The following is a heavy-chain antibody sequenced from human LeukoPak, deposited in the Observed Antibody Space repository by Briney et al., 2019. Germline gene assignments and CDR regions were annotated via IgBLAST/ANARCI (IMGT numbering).Heavy chain of an antibody. V-gene: IGHV1-69*01. D-gene: IGHD5-12*01. J-gene: IGHJ6*02. Sequence: SVKVSCKAFGGTFSSYAISWVRQAPGQGLEWMGGIIPIFGTANYAQKFQGRVTITADESTSTAYMELSSLRSEDTAVYYCARDSGYEMGYYYGMDVWGQGTTVTVSS. CDR1: GGTFSSYA. CDR2: IIPIFGTA. CDR3: ARDSGYEMGYYYGMDV.